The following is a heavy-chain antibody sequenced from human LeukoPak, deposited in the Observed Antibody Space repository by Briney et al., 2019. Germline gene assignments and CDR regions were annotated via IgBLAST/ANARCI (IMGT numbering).Heavy chain of an antibody. Sequence: PGGSLRLSCAASGFTSSSYSMNWVRQAPGKGLEWVSSISSSSSYIYYADSVKGRFTISRDNAKNSLYLQMNSLRAEDTAVYYCARVGKIGYYFDYWGQGTLVTVSS. CDR1: GFTSSSYS. D-gene: IGHD7-27*01. V-gene: IGHV3-21*01. CDR2: ISSSSSYI. J-gene: IGHJ4*02. CDR3: ARVGKIGYYFDY.